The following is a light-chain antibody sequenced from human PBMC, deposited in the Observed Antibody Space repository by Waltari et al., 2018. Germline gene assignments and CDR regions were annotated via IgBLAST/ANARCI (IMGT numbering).Light chain of an antibody. Sequence: AIRMTQSPSSLSASTGDRVTINCRASQGISSYLAWYQQKPGKAPKLLIYAASTLQSGVPSRFSGSGSGTDFTLTISCLQSEDFATYYCQQYYSYPITFGQGTRLEIK. CDR1: QGISSY. V-gene: IGKV1-8*01. J-gene: IGKJ5*01. CDR3: QQYYSYPIT. CDR2: AAS.